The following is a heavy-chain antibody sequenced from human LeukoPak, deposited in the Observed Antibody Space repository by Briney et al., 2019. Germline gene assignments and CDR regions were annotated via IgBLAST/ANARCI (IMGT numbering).Heavy chain of an antibody. J-gene: IGHJ4*02. CDR3: AGDYGDYVDFDY. Sequence: GGSLRLSCAASGFTFSIYSMNWVRQAPGKGLEWVSSISGSSSSLYYAESVKGRFTISRDNARNSLYLQMNSLRAEDTAVYYCAGDYGDYVDFDYWGQGTLVTVSS. CDR1: GFTFSIYS. D-gene: IGHD4-17*01. CDR2: ISGSSSSL. V-gene: IGHV3-21*04.